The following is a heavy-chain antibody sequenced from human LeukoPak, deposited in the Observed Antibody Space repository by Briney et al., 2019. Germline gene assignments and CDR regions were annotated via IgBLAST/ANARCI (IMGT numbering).Heavy chain of an antibody. J-gene: IGHJ4*02. CDR3: ARESLIAARSFFDY. V-gene: IGHV4-61*02. D-gene: IGHD6-6*01. CDR1: GGSISSGSYY. CDR2: IYTSGST. Sequence: PSETLSLTCTVSGGSISSGSYYWSWIRQPAGKGLEWIGRIYTSGSTNYNPSLKSRVTISVDTSKNQFSLKLSSVTAADTAVYYCARESLIAARSFFDYWGQGTLVTVSS.